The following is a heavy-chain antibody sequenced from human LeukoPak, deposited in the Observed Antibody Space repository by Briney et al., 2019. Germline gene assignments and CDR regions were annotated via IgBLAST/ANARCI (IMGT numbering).Heavy chain of an antibody. D-gene: IGHD6-6*01. V-gene: IGHV1-24*01. J-gene: IGHJ3*02. CDR2: FDPEDGET. Sequence: ASVKVSCKVSGYTLTELSMHWVRQAPGKGLEWMGGFDPEDGETIYAQKFQGRVTMTEDTSTDTAYMELSSLRSEDTAVYYCATPNPAYSSSPRDAFDIWGQGTWSPSLQ. CDR1: GYTLTELS. CDR3: ATPNPAYSSSPRDAFDI.